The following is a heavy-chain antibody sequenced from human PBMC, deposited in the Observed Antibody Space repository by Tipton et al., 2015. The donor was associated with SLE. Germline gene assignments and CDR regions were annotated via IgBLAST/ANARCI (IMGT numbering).Heavy chain of an antibody. CDR1: GGSISSDNYF. V-gene: IGHV4-31*03. CDR2: IHYTGSA. Sequence: TLSLTCTVSGGSISSDNYFWSWIRQHPDKGLEWIGYIHYTGSAYYNPSFRSRFTLSVGTSKNQFSLRLNSVTAADTAVYYCAREVKIISDSDAFDIWGQGTLVTVSS. CDR3: AREVKIISDSDAFDI. J-gene: IGHJ3*02. D-gene: IGHD3-3*02.